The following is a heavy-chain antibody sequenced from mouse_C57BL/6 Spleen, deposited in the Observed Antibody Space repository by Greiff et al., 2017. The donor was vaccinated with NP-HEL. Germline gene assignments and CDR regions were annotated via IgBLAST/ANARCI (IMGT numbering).Heavy chain of an antibody. CDR1: GYSITSGYY. Sequence: DVKLQESGPGLVKPSQSLSLPCSVTGYSITSGYYWNWIRQFPGNKLEWMGYISYDGSNNYNPSLKNRISITRDTSKNQFFLKLNSVTTEDTATYYCVYSNYAMDYWGQGTSVTVSS. CDR2: ISYDGSN. V-gene: IGHV3-6*01. D-gene: IGHD2-5*01. CDR3: VYSNYAMDY. J-gene: IGHJ4*01.